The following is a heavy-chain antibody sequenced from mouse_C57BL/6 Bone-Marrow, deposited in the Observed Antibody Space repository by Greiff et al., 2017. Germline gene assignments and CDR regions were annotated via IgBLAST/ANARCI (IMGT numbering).Heavy chain of an antibody. D-gene: IGHD2-1*01. CDR2: IYPGSGST. Sequence: QVQLQQPGAELVKPGASVKMSCKASGYTFTSYWITWVKQRPGQGLEWIGDIYPGSGSTNYNEKFKSKATLTADTSSSTAYMQLSSLTSEDSAVYYCARRDYGNYYWYFDVWGTGTTVTVSS. CDR1: GYTFTSYW. CDR3: ARRDYGNYYWYFDV. V-gene: IGHV1-55*01. J-gene: IGHJ1*03.